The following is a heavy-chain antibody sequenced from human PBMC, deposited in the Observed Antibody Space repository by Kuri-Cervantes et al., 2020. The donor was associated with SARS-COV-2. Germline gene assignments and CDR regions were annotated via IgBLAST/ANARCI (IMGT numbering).Heavy chain of an antibody. V-gene: IGHV3-49*04. Sequence: GGSLRLSCTASGFTVGDYAMSWVRQAPGKGLEWVGFIRSKAYGGTTEYAASVKGRFTISRDDSKSIAYLQMNSLKTEDTAVYYCTRDPPYDFWSGYYPIHYYYYMDVWGKGTTVTVSS. CDR3: TRDPPYDFWSGYYPIHYYYYMDV. J-gene: IGHJ6*03. D-gene: IGHD3-3*01. CDR1: GFTVGDYA. CDR2: IRSKAYGGTT.